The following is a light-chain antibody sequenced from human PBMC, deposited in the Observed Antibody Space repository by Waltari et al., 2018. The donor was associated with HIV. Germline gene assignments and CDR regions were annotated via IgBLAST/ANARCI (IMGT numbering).Light chain of an antibody. CDR3: QQSYSAPLT. V-gene: IGKV1-NL1*01. CDR2: AAS. CDR1: QTIDNS. J-gene: IGKJ4*01. Sequence: IQLTQSTSPLSASLGDRVTITCRASQTIDNSVAWYQHTPGKAPKLLLSAASRLETGVPSRFSGSGSGTNYSLTISSLQPDDFATYYCQQSYSAPLTFGGGTKLEIK.